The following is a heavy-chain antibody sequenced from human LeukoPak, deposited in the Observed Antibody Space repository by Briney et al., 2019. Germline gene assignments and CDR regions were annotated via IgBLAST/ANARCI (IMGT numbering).Heavy chain of an antibody. D-gene: IGHD3-16*01. V-gene: IGHV3-23*01. Sequence: GGSLRLSCAASVFTFRSYAMTWVRQAPGKGLECVSAITGSGDSAYYSDSVKGRFTISRDQSKSTVYLQMTSLRAEDTAVFYCAKGTTDYDASDPLDFWGQGTLVTVSS. CDR3: AKGTTDYDASDPLDF. CDR1: VFTFRSYA. J-gene: IGHJ4*02. CDR2: ITGSGDSA.